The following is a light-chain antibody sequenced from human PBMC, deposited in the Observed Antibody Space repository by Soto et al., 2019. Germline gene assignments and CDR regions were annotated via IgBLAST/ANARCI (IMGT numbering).Light chain of an antibody. CDR2: KAS. CDR1: QSISSW. V-gene: IGKV1-5*03. Sequence: DIQMTQSPSTLSASVGDRVNITCRASQSISSWLAWYQQKPGKAPKLLIYKASSLEIGVPSRFSGSGSGTEFTLTISSLQSDDVATYYCQQYNSYWTFGQGTKVEIK. CDR3: QQYNSYWT. J-gene: IGKJ1*01.